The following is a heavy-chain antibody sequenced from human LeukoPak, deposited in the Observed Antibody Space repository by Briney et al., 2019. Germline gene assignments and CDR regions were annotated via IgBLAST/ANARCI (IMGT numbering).Heavy chain of an antibody. V-gene: IGHV4-59*08. Sequence: SETLSLTCTVSGGSISSYYWSWIRQPPGKGLEWIGYIYYSGSTNYNPSLKSRVTISVDTSKNQFSLKLSSVTAADTAVYYCARPQQRSRAFGYWGQGTLVTVSS. D-gene: IGHD6-25*01. CDR2: IYYSGST. CDR1: GGSISSYY. J-gene: IGHJ4*02. CDR3: ARPQQRSRAFGY.